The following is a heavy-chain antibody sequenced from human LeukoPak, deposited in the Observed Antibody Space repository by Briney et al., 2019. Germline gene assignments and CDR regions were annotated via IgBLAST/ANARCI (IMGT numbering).Heavy chain of an antibody. CDR1: GFTFSSYA. D-gene: IGHD3-22*01. CDR2: ISGSGGST. J-gene: IGHJ4*02. V-gene: IGHV3-23*01. CDR3: AKVDSSGYYSWDY. Sequence: GGSLRLSCAASGFTFSSYAMSWVRQAPGKGLEWVSAISGSGGSTYYADSAKGRFTISRDNSKNTLYLQMNSLRAEDTAVYYCAKVDSSGYYSWDYWGQGTLVTVSS.